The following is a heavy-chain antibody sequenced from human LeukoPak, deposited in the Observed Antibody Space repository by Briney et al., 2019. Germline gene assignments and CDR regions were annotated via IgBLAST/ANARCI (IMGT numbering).Heavy chain of an antibody. D-gene: IGHD2-2*01. V-gene: IGHV3-21*01. J-gene: IGHJ4*02. CDR2: ISSSSYI. Sequence: GRSLRPSCAASGSTFSSYSMNCVRQAPGKGLEWVSSISSSSYIYYADSVKGRFTISRDNAKNSLYLHMNSLRAEDTAVYYCARDGGVVVVPAANFDYWGQGTLVTVSS. CDR3: ARDGGVVVVPAANFDY. CDR1: GSTFSSYS.